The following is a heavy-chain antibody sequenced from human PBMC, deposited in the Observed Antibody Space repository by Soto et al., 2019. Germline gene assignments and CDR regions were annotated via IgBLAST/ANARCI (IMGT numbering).Heavy chain of an antibody. V-gene: IGHV3-73*01. CDR3: TRLEEQKSGYSDY. CDR1: VFTHSGSA. CDR2: XRTEPYSYAA. J-gene: IGHJ4*02. D-gene: IGHD3-3*01. Sequence: GGSLRLSCAASVFTHSGSAMKLVRRAWGKGLEWGGXXRTEPYSYAAACAASVKGRFTNFRDDSKTTAYLKMNSVKTNDTAVYYCTRLEEQKSGYSDYWGLGTLVTVSS.